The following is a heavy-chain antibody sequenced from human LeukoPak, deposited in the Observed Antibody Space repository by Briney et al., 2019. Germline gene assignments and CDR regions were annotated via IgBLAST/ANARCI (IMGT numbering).Heavy chain of an antibody. J-gene: IGHJ5*02. V-gene: IGHV1-8*01. CDR1: GYTFSGYD. CDR3: ARESSYCSDTKCYSSGFDP. CDR2: IRSNSIDT. D-gene: IGHD2-2*01. Sequence: GASVKVSCKASGYTFSGYDIHWVRQAPGQGLEWMGWIRSNSIDTGCAQKFQGRVTFTRNPSIRTAYMELSSLRSEDTAVYYCARESSYCSDTKCYSSGFDPWGQGILVTVSS.